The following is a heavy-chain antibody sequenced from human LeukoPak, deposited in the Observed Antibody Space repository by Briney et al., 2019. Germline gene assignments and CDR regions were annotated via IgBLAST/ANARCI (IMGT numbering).Heavy chain of an antibody. D-gene: IGHD2-21*01. CDR3: ARVLWVPTGSWFDP. CDR2: ISWNSGSI. V-gene: IGHV3-9*01. Sequence: PGGSLRLSCAASGFTFDDYAMHWVRQAPGKGLEWVSGISWNSGSIGYADSVKGRFTISRDNAKNSLYLQMNSLRAEDTALYHCARVLWVPTGSWFDPWGQGTLVTVSS. J-gene: IGHJ5*02. CDR1: GFTFDDYA.